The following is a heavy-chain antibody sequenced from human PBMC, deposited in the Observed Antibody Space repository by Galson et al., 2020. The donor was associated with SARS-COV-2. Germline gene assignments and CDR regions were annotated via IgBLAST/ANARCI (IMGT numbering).Heavy chain of an antibody. J-gene: IGHJ4*02. CDR2: TKSKTDGGTT. CDR1: GFTSRNAW. CDR3: ARTHPGEGALDY. Sequence: GESLKISCAASGFTSRNAWMSWVSQAPGKGLEWAGRTKSKTDGGTTDYAAPVKGRFTISRDDSKNTLYLQMNSLKTEDTAVYYCARTHPGEGALDYWGQGTLVTVSS. D-gene: IGHD3-16*01. V-gene: IGHV3-15*01.